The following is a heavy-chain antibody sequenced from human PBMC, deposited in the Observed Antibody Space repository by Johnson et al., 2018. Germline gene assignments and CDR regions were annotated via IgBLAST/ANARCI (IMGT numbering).Heavy chain of an antibody. V-gene: IGHV3-21*01. D-gene: IGHD3-22*01. CDR1: GFTFSSYS. CDR2: ISSSSSYI. J-gene: IGHJ6*02. Sequence: DQLVQSGGGLVQPSRSLRLSCAASGFTFSSYSMNWVRQAPGKGLEWVSSISSSSSYIYYTDSVKGRFTISRDNAKNSRYLQMNSLRAVDTAVYYCARYSGYLSNFYYYGMDVWGQGTTVTVSS. CDR3: ARYSGYLSNFYYYGMDV.